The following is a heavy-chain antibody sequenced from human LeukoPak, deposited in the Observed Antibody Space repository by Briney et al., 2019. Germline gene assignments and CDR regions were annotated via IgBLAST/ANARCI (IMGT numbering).Heavy chain of an antibody. CDR1: GYTFTSYD. CDR3: ARDGKNGPGYYFDY. J-gene: IGHJ4*02. CDR2: INPSGGST. V-gene: IGHV1-46*01. D-gene: IGHD1-1*01. Sequence: ASVKVSCKASGYTFTSYDINWVRQATGQGLEWMGIINPSGGSTSYAQKFQGRVTMTRDTSTSTVYMELSSLRSEDTAVYYCARDGKNGPGYYFDYWGQGTLVTVSS.